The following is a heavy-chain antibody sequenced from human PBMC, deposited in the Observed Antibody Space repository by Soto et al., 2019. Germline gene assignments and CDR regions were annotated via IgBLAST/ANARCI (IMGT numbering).Heavy chain of an antibody. V-gene: IGHV4-59*01. CDR3: ARGYGSGIIY. CDR2: IYYSGST. Sequence: QVQLQESGPGLVKPSETLSLTCTVSGGSISSYYWSWIRQPPGKGLEWIGYIYYSGSTNYNPALKSRVTISVDTSKNQFSLKLSSVTAADTAVYYCARGYGSGIIYWGPGTLVTVSS. CDR1: GGSISSYY. D-gene: IGHD3-10*01. J-gene: IGHJ4*02.